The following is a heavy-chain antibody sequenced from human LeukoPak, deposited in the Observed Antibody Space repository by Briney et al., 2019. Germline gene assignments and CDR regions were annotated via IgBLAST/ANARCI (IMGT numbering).Heavy chain of an antibody. J-gene: IGHJ4*02. D-gene: IGHD3-16*01. CDR3: ARDFGWRFDY. CDR1: GFTFSSYG. V-gene: IGHV3-33*01. Sequence: GGSLRLSCAASGFTFSSYGMHWVRQAPGKGLEWVAVMYYDGISKYYADSVKGRFTISRDNAKNSLYLQMNSLRDEDTAVCYCARDFGWRFDYWGQGTLVTVSS. CDR2: MYYDGISK.